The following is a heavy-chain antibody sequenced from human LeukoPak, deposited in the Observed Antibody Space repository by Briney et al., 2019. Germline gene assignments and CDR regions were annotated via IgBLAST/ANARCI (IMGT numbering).Heavy chain of an antibody. CDR2: ISSSGSTI. Sequence: PGGSLRLSCAASGFTFSDYYMSWIRQAPGKGLEWVSYISSSGSTIYYADSVKGRFTISRDNAKNSLYLQMNSLRAEDTAVYYCARDVYYEMATISGLGYAFDIWGRGTMVTVSS. D-gene: IGHD5-24*01. CDR1: GFTFSDYY. V-gene: IGHV3-11*01. J-gene: IGHJ3*02. CDR3: ARDVYYEMATISGLGYAFDI.